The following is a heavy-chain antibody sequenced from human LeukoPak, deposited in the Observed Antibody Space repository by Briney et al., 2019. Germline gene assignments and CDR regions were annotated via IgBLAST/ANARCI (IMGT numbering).Heavy chain of an antibody. V-gene: IGHV3-53*05. J-gene: IGHJ4*02. Sequence: GGSLRLSCAASGFTVSSNYMSWVRQAPGKGLEWVSVIYSGGSTYYADSVKGRFTISRDNSKNMLYLQINSLKADDTAMYYCARGFTMIVDYWGQGTLVTVSS. CDR1: GFTVSSNY. CDR2: IYSGGST. CDR3: ARGFTMIVDY. D-gene: IGHD3-22*01.